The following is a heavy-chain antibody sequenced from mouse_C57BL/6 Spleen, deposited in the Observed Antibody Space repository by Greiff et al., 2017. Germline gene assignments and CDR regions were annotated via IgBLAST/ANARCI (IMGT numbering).Heavy chain of an antibody. V-gene: IGHV5-9*01. CDR1: GFTFSSYT. Sequence: DVHLVESGGGLVKPGGSLKLSCAASGFTFSSYTMSWVRQTPEKRLEWVATISGGGGNTYYPDSVKGRFTISRDNAKNTLYLQMSSLRSEDTALXSCARHPVVTSRGYDCDYWGQGTTLTVSS. J-gene: IGHJ2*01. CDR2: ISGGGGNT. D-gene: IGHD2-2*01. CDR3: ARHPVVTSRGYDCDY.